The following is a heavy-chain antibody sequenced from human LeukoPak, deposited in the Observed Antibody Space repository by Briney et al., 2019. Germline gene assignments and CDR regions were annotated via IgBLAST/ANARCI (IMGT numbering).Heavy chain of an antibody. V-gene: IGHV3-33*06. D-gene: IGHD5-18*01. CDR1: GFTYSSYG. CDR2: IWYDGSNK. J-gene: IGHJ3*02. Sequence: GGSLRLSCAASGFTYSSYGMHWVRQAPGKGLEWVAVIWYDGSNKYYADSVKGRFTISRDNSKNTLYLQMNSLRAEDTAVYYCAKGGRYSYGHQSDFDIWGQGTMVTVSS. CDR3: AKGGRYSYGHQSDFDI.